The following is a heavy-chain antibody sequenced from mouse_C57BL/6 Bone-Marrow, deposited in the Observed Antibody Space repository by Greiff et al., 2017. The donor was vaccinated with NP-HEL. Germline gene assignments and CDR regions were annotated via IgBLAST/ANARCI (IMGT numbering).Heavy chain of an antibody. V-gene: IGHV1-52*01. CDR2: IDPSASET. J-gene: IGHJ2*01. CDR1: GYTFTSYW. D-gene: IGHD2-4*01. CDR3: ERPDYDEGAFDY. Sequence: QVQLQQPGAELVRPGSSVKLSCKASGYTFTSYWMHWVKQRPIQGLEWIGNIDPSASETHYNHKFTDKATLTVDKSSSTAYMQLSSLTSETSAVYYGERPDYDEGAFDYWGQGTTLTVSS.